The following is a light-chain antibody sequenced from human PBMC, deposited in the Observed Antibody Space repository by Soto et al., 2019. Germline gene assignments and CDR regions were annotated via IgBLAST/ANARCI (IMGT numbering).Light chain of an antibody. J-gene: IGKJ5*01. CDR1: QSVSSY. CDR2: DAS. Sequence: EIGFTHSPATLSFSPLEIATLSCRSSQSVSSYLAWYQQKPGQAPRLLIYDASTRATGIPARFSGSGSGTDFTLTISSLQPEDFAVYYCQQRSHWPPITFGQGTRLEI. V-gene: IGKV3-11*01. CDR3: QQRSHWPPIT.